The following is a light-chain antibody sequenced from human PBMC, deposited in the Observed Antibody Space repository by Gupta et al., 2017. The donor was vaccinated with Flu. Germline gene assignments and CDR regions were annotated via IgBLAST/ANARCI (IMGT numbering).Light chain of an antibody. CDR3: QLWDTSTSHLV. J-gene: IGLJ2*01. CDR2: DDT. CDR1: NIVTRS. Sequence: GQTARITCEADNIVTRSVHWYMQKPGQAPVLVVCDDTDRPSGIPERFAGSNSDNTATLTIIGVEAGDEADYFCQLWDTSTSHLVFGGGTQLTVL. V-gene: IGLV3-21*02.